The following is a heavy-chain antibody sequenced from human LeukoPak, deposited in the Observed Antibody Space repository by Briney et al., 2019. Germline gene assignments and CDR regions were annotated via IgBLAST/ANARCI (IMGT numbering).Heavy chain of an antibody. Sequence: GGSLRLSCAASGFTFSSYGMHWVRQAPGKGLEWVAFIRYDGSNKYYADSVKGRFTISRDNSKNTLYLQMNSLRAEDTAVYYCARGYEAYYYGSGSYYDYWGQGTLVTASS. D-gene: IGHD3-10*01. CDR1: GFTFSSYG. J-gene: IGHJ4*02. V-gene: IGHV3-30*02. CDR3: ARGYEAYYYGSGSYYDY. CDR2: IRYDGSNK.